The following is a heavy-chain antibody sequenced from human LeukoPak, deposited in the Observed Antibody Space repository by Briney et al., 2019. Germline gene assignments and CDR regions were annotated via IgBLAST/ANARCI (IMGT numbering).Heavy chain of an antibody. CDR2: LSGDGDST. J-gene: IGHJ4*02. CDR3: AKDTGITPSGISGFFDF. V-gene: IGHV3-43*02. CDR1: GFSFDDYA. Sequence: GSLRLSCAASGFSFDDYAMHWVRQAPGKGLEWVSLLSGDGDSTYYADSVKGRFTISRDNSKDSLYLQMNSLRTEDTALYYCAKDTGITPSGISGFFDFWGQGTLVTVSS. D-gene: IGHD6-13*01.